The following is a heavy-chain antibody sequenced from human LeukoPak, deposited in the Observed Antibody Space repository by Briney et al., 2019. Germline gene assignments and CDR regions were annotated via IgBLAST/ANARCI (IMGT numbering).Heavy chain of an antibody. CDR3: AINGCYRGVCAFDV. J-gene: IGHJ3*01. V-gene: IGHV3-48*01. D-gene: IGHD2-21*01. CDR1: GFTFSSYA. CDR2: ISNSAI. Sequence: PGRSLRLSCAASGFTFSSYAMHWVRQAPGKGLEWVSYISNSAILYADSVKGRFTISRDNARNALYLQMNSLRAEDTAVYYCAINGCYRGVCAFDVWGQGTMVTVSS.